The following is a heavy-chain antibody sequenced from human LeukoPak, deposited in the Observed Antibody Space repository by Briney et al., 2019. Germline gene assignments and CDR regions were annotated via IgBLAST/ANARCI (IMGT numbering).Heavy chain of an antibody. CDR2: INSSGGST. V-gene: IGHV1-46*01. CDR3: AKVKYGGIVGATSAFDI. J-gene: IGHJ3*02. CDR1: GYTFTSYY. D-gene: IGHD1-26*01. Sequence: ASVKVSCKASGYTFTSYYMHWVRQAPGQGLEWMGIINSSGGSTSYAQKLQGRVTMTRHMSTSTAYMELNSLRAEDTAVYYCAKVKYGGIVGATSAFDIWGQGTMVTVSS.